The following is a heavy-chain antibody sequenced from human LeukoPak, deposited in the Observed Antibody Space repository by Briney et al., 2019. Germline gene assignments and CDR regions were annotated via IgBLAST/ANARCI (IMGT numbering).Heavy chain of an antibody. D-gene: IGHD3-10*01. J-gene: IGHJ6*02. CDR3: ARERLDGSGTYGMDV. Sequence: ASVKVSCKASGYTFTGYCMHWVRQAPGQGLEWMGWVNPNSGGTNYAQKFQGWITMTRDTSIRTAYMELSRLRFDDTAVYYCARERLDGSGTYGMDVWGQGTTVTVSS. CDR1: GYTFTGYC. CDR2: VNPNSGGT. V-gene: IGHV1-2*04.